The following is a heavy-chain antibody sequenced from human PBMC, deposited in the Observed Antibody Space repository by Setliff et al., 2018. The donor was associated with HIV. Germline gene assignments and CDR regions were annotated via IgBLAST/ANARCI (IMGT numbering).Heavy chain of an antibody. Sequence: GGSLRLSCAASGFTFSSYAMSWVRQAPGKGLEWVSAISPSGGSTYYADSMRGRFTISRDNSKNTLYLQMNSLRAEDTALYYCARKYYYDSSGHYSFDYWGQGALVTVSS. CDR1: GFTFSSYA. J-gene: IGHJ4*02. D-gene: IGHD3-22*01. V-gene: IGHV3-23*01. CDR2: ISPSGGST. CDR3: ARKYYYDSSGHYSFDY.